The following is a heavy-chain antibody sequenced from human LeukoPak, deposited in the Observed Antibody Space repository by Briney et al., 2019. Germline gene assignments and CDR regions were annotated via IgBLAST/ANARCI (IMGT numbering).Heavy chain of an antibody. J-gene: IGHJ4*02. V-gene: IGHV3-30*02. CDR2: IRYDGSNK. D-gene: IGHD6-13*01. CDR1: GFTFSAYG. CDR3: AKDGSEAAGYFAY. Sequence: PGGSLRLSCAASGFTFSAYGMHGVPQAPGKGVEWGAYIRYDGSNKYHADSVRGLFTISRYNSNTTLYLQMNSLRAEDTAVYYCAKDGSEAAGYFAYWGQGTVVTVSS.